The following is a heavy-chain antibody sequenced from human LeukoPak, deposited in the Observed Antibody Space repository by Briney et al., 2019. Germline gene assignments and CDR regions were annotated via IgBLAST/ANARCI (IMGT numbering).Heavy chain of an antibody. CDR2: SYHSGST. J-gene: IGHJ3*02. CDR1: GGSIRRSSYY. Sequence: SETLTLTCTVSGGSIRRSSYYWGWIRQTPGKGLEWIGSSYHSGSTYYNPSLQSRVTISVDTSKNQFSLKLSSVTAADTAVYYCATFDSSGYSDAFDIWGQGTMVTVSS. V-gene: IGHV4-39*07. D-gene: IGHD3-22*01. CDR3: ATFDSSGYSDAFDI.